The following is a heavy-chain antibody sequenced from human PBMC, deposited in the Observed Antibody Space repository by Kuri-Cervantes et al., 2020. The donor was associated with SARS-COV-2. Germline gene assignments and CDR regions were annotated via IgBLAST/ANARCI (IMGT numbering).Heavy chain of an antibody. J-gene: IGHJ3*02. CDR2: INHSGST. Sequence: ESLKISCAVYGGSFSSHYWSWIHQPPGKGLEWIGEINHSGSTNYNPSLKSRVTISVDMSDNQFSLKVTSVTAADTAVYYCARISAINNAFDIWGQGTLVTVSS. V-gene: IGHV4-34*01. CDR3: ARISAINNAFDI. D-gene: IGHD6-25*01. CDR1: GGSFSSHY.